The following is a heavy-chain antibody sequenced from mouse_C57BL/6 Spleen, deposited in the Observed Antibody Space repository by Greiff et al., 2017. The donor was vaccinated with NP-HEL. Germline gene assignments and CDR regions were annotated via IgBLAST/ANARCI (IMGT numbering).Heavy chain of an antibody. J-gene: IGHJ4*01. Sequence: QVQLQQSGAELVKPGASVKISCKASGYAFSSYWMNWVKQRPGKGLEWIGQIYPGDGDTNYNGKFKGKATLTADKSSSTAYMQLSSLTSDDSAVYFCARDYYGSSPTYYYAMDYWGQGTSVTVSS. CDR2: IYPGDGDT. CDR3: ARDYYGSSPTYYYAMDY. V-gene: IGHV1-80*01. D-gene: IGHD1-1*01. CDR1: GYAFSSYW.